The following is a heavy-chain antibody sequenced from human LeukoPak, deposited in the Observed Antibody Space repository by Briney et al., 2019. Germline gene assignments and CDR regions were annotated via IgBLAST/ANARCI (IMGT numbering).Heavy chain of an antibody. Sequence: ASVKVSCKASGYTFTSYDINWVRQAPGQGLEWMGWMNPNSGNTVYAQKFQGRVTITRNTSISTAYMELSSLRSEDTAVYYCARAPASGSYGYYFDYWGQGTLVTVSS. CDR3: ARAPASGSYGYYFDY. CDR2: MNPNSGNT. V-gene: IGHV1-8*03. J-gene: IGHJ4*02. D-gene: IGHD1-26*01. CDR1: GYTFTSYD.